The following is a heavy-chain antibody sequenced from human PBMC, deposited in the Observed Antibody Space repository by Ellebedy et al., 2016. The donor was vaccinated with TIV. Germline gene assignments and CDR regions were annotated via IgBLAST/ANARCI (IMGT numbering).Heavy chain of an antibody. V-gene: IGHV1-18*01. CDR3: ARGGYTYYYDSSGYGY. Sequence: ASVKVSXKASGYTFTSYGISWVRQAPGQGLEWMGWISAYNGITNYAQKLQGRVTMTTDTSTSTAYMELRSLRSDDTAVYYCARGGYTYYYDSSGYGYWGQGTLVTVSS. CDR1: GYTFTSYG. D-gene: IGHD3-22*01. CDR2: ISAYNGIT. J-gene: IGHJ4*02.